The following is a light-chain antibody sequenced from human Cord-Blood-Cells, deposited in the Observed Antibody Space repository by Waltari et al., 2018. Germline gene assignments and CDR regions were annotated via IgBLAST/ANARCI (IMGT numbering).Light chain of an antibody. J-gene: IGLJ2*01. CDR2: EVS. Sequence: QSALTHPPPASGSPGQSVTISCTGTSSAVGVYDYVSWYQPHPGKAPKLMIYEVSKRPAGVPDRFSGSKSGNTASLTVSGLQAEDEADYYCSSYAGSNNVVFGGGTKLTVL. CDR3: SSYAGSNNVV. CDR1: SSAVGVYDY. V-gene: IGLV2-8*01.